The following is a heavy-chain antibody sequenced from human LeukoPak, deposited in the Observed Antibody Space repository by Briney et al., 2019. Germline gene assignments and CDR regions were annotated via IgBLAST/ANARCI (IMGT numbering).Heavy chain of an antibody. J-gene: IGHJ4*02. D-gene: IGHD3-10*01. Sequence: PGGSLRLSCAASGFTFSTYGMHWVRQAPGKGLEWVAVISRDGSDKYYADSVKGRFTISRDNSKNTLYLQMNSLRAEDTAVYYCTKDFGYYYGSGSSYYFDYWGQGTLVTVSS. CDR3: TKDFGYYYGSGSSYYFDY. CDR2: ISRDGSDK. CDR1: GFTFSTYG. V-gene: IGHV3-30*18.